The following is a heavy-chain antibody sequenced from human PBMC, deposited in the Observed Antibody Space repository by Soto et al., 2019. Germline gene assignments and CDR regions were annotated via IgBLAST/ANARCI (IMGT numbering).Heavy chain of an antibody. D-gene: IGHD6-13*01. CDR2: ISVFNGHT. V-gene: IGHV1-18*01. CDR1: GYSCSTYG. J-gene: IGHJ4*02. CDR3: ARGRGASSWYETPHYFDF. Sequence: QVQVVQSGPEVKKPGASVKISCQTSGYSCSTYGINWVRQAPGQGLEWMGWISVFNGHTDYAEKFQGRVTMTTDTSTSTAYMELRSLRSDDTAIYYCARGRGASSWYETPHYFDFWGQGTLVTVSS.